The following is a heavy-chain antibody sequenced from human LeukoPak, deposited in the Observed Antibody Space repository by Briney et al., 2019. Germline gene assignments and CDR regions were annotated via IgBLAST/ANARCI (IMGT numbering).Heavy chain of an antibody. J-gene: IGHJ4*02. CDR1: GFTFSSYA. CDR2: ISGSGGST. CDR3: AKPRDILTGHYYSVGY. Sequence: GGSLRLSCAASGFTFSSYAMSWVRQAPGKGLEWVSAISGSGGSTYYADSVKGRFTISRDNSKSTLYLQMNSLRAEDTAVYYCAKPRDILTGHYYSVGYWGQGTLVTVSS. V-gene: IGHV3-23*01. D-gene: IGHD3-9*01.